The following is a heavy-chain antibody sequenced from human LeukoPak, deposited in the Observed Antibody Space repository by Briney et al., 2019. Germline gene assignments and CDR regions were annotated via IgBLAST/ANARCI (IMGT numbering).Heavy chain of an antibody. Sequence: GGSLRLSCAASGFIFSQYSMNWVRQAQGKGLEWVSHIRSSSETFYADSVKGRFTISRDNARNSLYLQMNNLRGEDTAIYYCARDAGNSGYGCDLWGQGTPVTVSS. CDR2: IRSSSET. D-gene: IGHD5-12*01. V-gene: IGHV3-48*01. J-gene: IGHJ5*02. CDR3: ARDAGNSGYGCDL. CDR1: GFIFSQYS.